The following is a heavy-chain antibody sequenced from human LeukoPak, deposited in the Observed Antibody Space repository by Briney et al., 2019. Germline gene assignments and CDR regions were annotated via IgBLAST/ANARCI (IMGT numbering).Heavy chain of an antibody. CDR1: GGSISSGGYY. CDR2: IYRRGNT. CDR3: SGGRSSRYSDY. V-gene: IGHV4-61*08. D-gene: IGHD3-9*01. J-gene: IGHJ4*02. Sequence: SETLSLTCTVSGGSISSGGYYWSWIRQTPGKRLEWIGYIYRRGNTNFITSYSSSLRSRVSMSVDKSKNHFSLGLSSVTAADTATYYCSGGRSSRYSDYWGQGALVTIFS.